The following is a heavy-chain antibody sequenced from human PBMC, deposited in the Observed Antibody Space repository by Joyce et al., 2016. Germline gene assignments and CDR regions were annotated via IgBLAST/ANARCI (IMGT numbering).Heavy chain of an antibody. CDR3: ARNLASPGTIAFDI. CDR1: GFSLINYI. D-gene: IGHD6-13*01. V-gene: IGHV3-33*01. CDR2: TYYDGKKE. Sequence: QVQLVESGGGVVQPGRSLGLSCTASGFSLINYILHWVRQAPGKGLEWVAVTYYDGKKEFYADSGKGRFTISRDNAKNTLYLQMTSLRVEDTAVYYCARNLASPGTIAFDIWGQGTVVTVSS. J-gene: IGHJ3*02.